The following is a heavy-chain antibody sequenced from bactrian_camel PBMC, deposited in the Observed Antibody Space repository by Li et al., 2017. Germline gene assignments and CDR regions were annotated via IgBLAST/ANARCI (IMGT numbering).Heavy chain of an antibody. CDR2: ISGGGGGT. V-gene: IGHV3S40*01. J-gene: IGHJ6*01. Sequence: QLVESGGGLVQPGGSLRLSCAASGFTFSSESLSWVRQAPGKGLEWVSSISGGGGGTHYADSVKGRFTISRDNARSMLYLQLNSLRTEDTAMYYCTKGGLVYSLSWGQGTQVTVS. D-gene: IGHD2*01. CDR1: GFTFSSES. CDR3: TKGGLVYSLS.